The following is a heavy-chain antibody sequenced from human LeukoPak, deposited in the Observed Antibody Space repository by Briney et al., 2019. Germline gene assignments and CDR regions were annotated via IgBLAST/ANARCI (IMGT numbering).Heavy chain of an antibody. Sequence: SETLSLTCTVSGGSISSYYWSWIRQPPGKGLEWIGYIYYSGSTNYNPSLKSRVTISVDTSKNQFSLKLSSVTAADTAVYYCARHSSSWAHLSSWGQGTLVTVSS. CDR3: ARHSSSWAHLSS. J-gene: IGHJ4*02. D-gene: IGHD6-13*01. CDR2: IYYSGST. V-gene: IGHV4-59*01. CDR1: GGSISSYY.